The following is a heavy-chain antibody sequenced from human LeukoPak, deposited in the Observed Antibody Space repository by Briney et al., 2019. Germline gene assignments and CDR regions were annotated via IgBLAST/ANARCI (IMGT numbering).Heavy chain of an antibody. Sequence: PSETLSLTCTVSGDSISSGFYYWSWIRQPAGKGLEWIGRIYTSGSTDYNPSLKSRLTISVDTSKNQFSLKLSSVTAADTAVYYCARGGTTTIYYYYMDVWGKGTTVTVSS. CDR2: IYTSGST. V-gene: IGHV4-61*02. CDR3: ARGGTTTIYYYYMDV. D-gene: IGHD1-26*01. J-gene: IGHJ6*03. CDR1: GDSISSGFYY.